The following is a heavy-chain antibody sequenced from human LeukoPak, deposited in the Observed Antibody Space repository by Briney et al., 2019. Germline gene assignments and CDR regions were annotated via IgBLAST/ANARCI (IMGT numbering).Heavy chain of an antibody. V-gene: IGHV3-73*01. CDR3: ARPSQYGSGTDYYFDS. CDR2: IRTKANNYAT. J-gene: IGHJ4*02. CDR1: GFTVSSND. D-gene: IGHD3-10*01. Sequence: PGGSLRLSCAASGFTVSSNDMNWVRQAPGKGLEWVGHIRTKANNYATIYAASVKGRFTISRDDSKNTAYLQMNSLKTEDTAVYYCARPSQYGSGTDYYFDSWGQGTLVTVSS.